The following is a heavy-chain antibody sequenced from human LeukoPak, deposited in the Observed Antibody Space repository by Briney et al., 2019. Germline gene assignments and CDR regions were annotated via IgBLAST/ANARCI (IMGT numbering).Heavy chain of an antibody. V-gene: IGHV1-2*02. D-gene: IGHD4-17*01. CDR2: INPNSGGT. J-gene: IGHJ3*02. CDR1: GYTFTGYY. CDR3: AREKEDDYGDHLRDAFDI. Sequence: ASVKVSCKASGYTFTGYYMHWVRQAPGQGLEWMGWINPNSGGTNYAQKFQGRVTMTRDTSISTAYMELSRLRSDDTAGYYCAREKEDDYGDHLRDAFDIWGQGTMVTVSS.